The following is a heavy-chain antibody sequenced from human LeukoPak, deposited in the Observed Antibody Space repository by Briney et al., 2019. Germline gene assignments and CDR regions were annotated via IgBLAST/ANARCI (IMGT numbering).Heavy chain of an antibody. Sequence: GASVKVSCKVSGYTLTELSMHWVRQAPGKGLEWMGGFDPEDGETIYAQKFQGRVTITADESTSTAYMELSSLRSEDTAVYYCATRIWGSIAAAADGGNWFDPWGQGTLVTVSS. V-gene: IGHV1-24*01. J-gene: IGHJ5*02. CDR2: FDPEDGET. CDR3: ATRIWGSIAAAADGGNWFDP. CDR1: GYTLTELS. D-gene: IGHD6-13*01.